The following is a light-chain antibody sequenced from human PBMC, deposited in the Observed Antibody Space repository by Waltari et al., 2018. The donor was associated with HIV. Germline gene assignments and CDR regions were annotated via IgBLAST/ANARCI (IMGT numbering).Light chain of an antibody. CDR3: STWDDRLNGPVV. J-gene: IGLJ2*01. Sequence: QSVLAQPPSASGTPGLSVPLSCSGTSSPIGSNSVNWYQHFPGTAPQPLISGDSLRPSGVPARFSGSKFGTSASLVITGLQSGDEADYYCSTWDDRLNGPVVFGGGTRLTVL. V-gene: IGLV1-44*01. CDR1: SSPIGSNS. CDR2: GDS.